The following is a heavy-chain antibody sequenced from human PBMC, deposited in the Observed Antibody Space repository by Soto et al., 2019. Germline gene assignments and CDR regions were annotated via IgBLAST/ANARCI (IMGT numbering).Heavy chain of an antibody. Sequence: QVQLVESGGVVVQPGRSLRLSCAASGFTFSSYGMQWVRQSPGEGPEWVAILANDGSNQYYAESVKGRFTISRDNSKTTVFLEMDSLRPEATAVYYCARSSGGSSWYPPDDWGQGTLVTVSS. V-gene: IGHV3-30*03. CDR3: ARSSGGSSWYPPDD. J-gene: IGHJ4*02. D-gene: IGHD6-13*01. CDR1: GFTFSSYG. CDR2: LANDGSNQ.